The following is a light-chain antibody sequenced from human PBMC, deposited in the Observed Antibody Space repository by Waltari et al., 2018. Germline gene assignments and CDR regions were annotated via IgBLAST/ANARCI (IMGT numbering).Light chain of an antibody. J-gene: IGLJ3*02. CDR3: SAFAGSNNFGV. V-gene: IGLV2-8*01. CDR1: SRDIGGSNF. Sequence: QSALTQPPSASGSPGQSVTISCTGTSRDIGGSNFVSWYQPRPGKAPIFLLYDVNKRPSGVSDRFSGSKSGNTASLTVSGLQPDDEATYYCSAFAGSNNFGVFGGGTKLTVL. CDR2: DVN.